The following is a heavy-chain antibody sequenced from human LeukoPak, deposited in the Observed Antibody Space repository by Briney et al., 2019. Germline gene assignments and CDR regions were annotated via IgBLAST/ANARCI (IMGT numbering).Heavy chain of an antibody. D-gene: IGHD3-10*01. CDR1: GFTFSDYY. J-gene: IGHJ6*03. V-gene: IGHV3-11*04. CDR3: ARTYYYGSGSYYSYYYYYYMDV. Sequence: PGGSLRLSCAASGFTFSDYYMSWIRQAPGKGLEWVSYISSSGSTIYYADSVKGRFTISRDNAKNSLYLQMNSLRAEDTAVYYCARTYYYGSGSYYSYYYYYYMDVWGKGTTVTVSS. CDR2: ISSSGSTI.